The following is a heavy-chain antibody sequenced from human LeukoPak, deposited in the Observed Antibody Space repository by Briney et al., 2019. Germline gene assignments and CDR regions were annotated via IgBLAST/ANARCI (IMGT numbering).Heavy chain of an antibody. CDR1: GYTFTDYY. V-gene: IGHV1-2*02. Sequence: ASVKVSCKASGYTFTDYYVPWVRQGPGQGLEWMGWINPNSGGTKYAQKFQGRVTMTRDTSISTAYMEMSRLTSDDTAVYYCAREILAAAGRRYHYDMDVWGQGTTVTVSS. J-gene: IGHJ6*02. D-gene: IGHD6-13*01. CDR2: INPNSGGT. CDR3: AREILAAAGRRYHYDMDV.